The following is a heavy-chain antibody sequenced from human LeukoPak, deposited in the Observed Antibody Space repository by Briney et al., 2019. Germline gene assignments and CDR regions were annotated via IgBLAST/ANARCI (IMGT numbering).Heavy chain of an antibody. CDR2: IYHGGSA. Sequence: PSETLSLTCTVSGGSISSYYWSWIRQPPGKGLEWVGYIYHGGSAKYNPSLKSRVTISVDTSKNQFSLKLSSVTAADTAVYYCARGRSRYCSSTSCPTGRYFDYWGQGTLVTVSS. V-gene: IGHV4-59*12. CDR3: ARGRSRYCSSTSCPTGRYFDY. J-gene: IGHJ4*02. CDR1: GGSISSYY. D-gene: IGHD2-2*01.